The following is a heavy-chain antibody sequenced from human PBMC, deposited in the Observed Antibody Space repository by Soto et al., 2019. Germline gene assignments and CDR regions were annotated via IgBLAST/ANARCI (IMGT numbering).Heavy chain of an antibody. D-gene: IGHD6-13*01. CDR2: ISGGGAST. CDR3: AKDRGSSLYHWFDP. V-gene: IGHV3-23*01. J-gene: IGHJ5*02. CDR1: GFTFGFYA. Sequence: GGSLRLSCAASGFTFGFYAMTWVRRAPGKGLEWVSAISGGGASTYYADSVKGRFTISRDNSKKTLYLQMNSLRADDTAVYYSAKDRGSSLYHWFDPWGQGTLVTVSS.